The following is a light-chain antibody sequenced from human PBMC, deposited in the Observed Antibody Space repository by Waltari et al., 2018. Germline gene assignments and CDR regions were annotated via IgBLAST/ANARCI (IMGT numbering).Light chain of an antibody. J-gene: IGLJ2*01. CDR3: SSYAGSNNLV. CDR1: TSHVGGYNY. Sequence: QSALTQPPSASGSPGQSVTISCTGTTSHVGGYNYVSWYQQHPGKAPKLMIYEVIKRPSGVPDRFSGSKSGSTASLTVSGLQAEDEADYYCSSYAGSNNLVFGGGTKLTVL. CDR2: EVI. V-gene: IGLV2-8*01.